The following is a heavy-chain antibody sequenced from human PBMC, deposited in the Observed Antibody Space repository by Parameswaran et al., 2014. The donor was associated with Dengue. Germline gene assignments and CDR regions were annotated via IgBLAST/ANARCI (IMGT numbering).Heavy chain of an antibody. CDR3: ARIVGIPPYRFPDYYYYYGMDV. D-gene: IGHD6-13*01. Sequence: ARWIRQPPGKALEWLAHIFSNDEKSYSTSLKSRLTISKDTSKSQVVLTMTNMDPVDTATYYCARIVGIPPYRFPDYYYYYGMDVWGQGTTVTVSS. J-gene: IGHJ6*02. V-gene: IGHV2-26*01. CDR2: IFSNDEK.